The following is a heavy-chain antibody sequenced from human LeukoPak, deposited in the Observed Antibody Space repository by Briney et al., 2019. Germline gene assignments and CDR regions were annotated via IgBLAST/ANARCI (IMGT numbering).Heavy chain of an antibody. CDR1: GFTVSSNY. CDR2: LYSGGNT. D-gene: IGHD2-15*01. CDR3: ASGYCSGGHCYSVYFQH. Sequence: GGSLRLSYAACGFTVSSNYMSWLRQARGKGLEWVSVLYSGGNTYYAHSVKGHFTISRDNSKTTLYLQMNSLRAEDTAVYFCASGYCSGGHCYSVYFQHWGQGTLVNVSS. J-gene: IGHJ1*01. V-gene: IGHV3-53*01.